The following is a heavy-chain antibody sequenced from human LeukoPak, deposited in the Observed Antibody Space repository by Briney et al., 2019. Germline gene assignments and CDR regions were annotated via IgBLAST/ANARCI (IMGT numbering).Heavy chain of an antibody. Sequence: GGSLRLSCVVSDFSFNRYLMHWVRQAPGKGLEWVTSISDDGTNKYYSDSVRGRFTISRDNSKSTLYLQMDGLRIEDTSMYYCVRGLWTAMGAGAYWGQGTLVAVSS. D-gene: IGHD5-18*01. CDR2: ISDDGTNK. CDR1: DFSFNRYL. J-gene: IGHJ4*02. V-gene: IGHV3-30-3*01. CDR3: VRGLWTAMGAGAY.